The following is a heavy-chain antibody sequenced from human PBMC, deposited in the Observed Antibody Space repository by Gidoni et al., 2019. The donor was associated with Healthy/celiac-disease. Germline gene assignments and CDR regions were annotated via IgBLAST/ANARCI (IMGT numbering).Heavy chain of an antibody. CDR2: INPSGGST. CDR3: ARDRIAAAGGRWFDP. J-gene: IGHJ5*02. D-gene: IGHD6-13*01. Sequence: QVQLVQSGAEVKKPGASVKVSCKASGYTFTSYYMHWVRQAPGQGLEWMGIINPSGGSTSYAQKFQGRVTMTRDTSTSTVYMELSSLRSEDTAVYYCARDRIAAAGGRWFDPWGQGTLVTVSS. CDR1: GYTFTSYY. V-gene: IGHV1-46*03.